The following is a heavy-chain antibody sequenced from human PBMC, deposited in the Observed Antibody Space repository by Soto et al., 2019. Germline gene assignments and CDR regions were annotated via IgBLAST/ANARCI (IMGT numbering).Heavy chain of an antibody. CDR1: GFTFTSSA. J-gene: IGHJ6*02. D-gene: IGHD3-10*01. CDR3: ASSGVTDYYYYGMDV. CDR2: IVVGSGNT. V-gene: IGHV1-58*02. Sequence: SVKGSCKASGFTFTSSAMQWVRQARGQRLEWIGWIVVGSGNTNYAQKFQERVTITRDMSTSTAYMELSSLRSEDTAVYYCASSGVTDYYYYGMDVWGQGTTVTVSS.